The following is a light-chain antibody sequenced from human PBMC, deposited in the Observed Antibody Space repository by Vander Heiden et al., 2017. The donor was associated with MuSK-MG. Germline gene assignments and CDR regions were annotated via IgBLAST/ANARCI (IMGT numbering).Light chain of an antibody. Sequence: QSVLTQPPSVSEAPRQRVTLSCTGSNSNIGAGFAVHWYQHLPGTAPKLLIYDYDNRPSGVADRFSGSKSGTSASLAITGLQADDEADYYCQSYDKTLSVVVFGGGTKLTVL. CDR3: QSYDKTLSVVV. J-gene: IGLJ2*01. CDR2: DYD. CDR1: NSNIGAGFA. V-gene: IGLV1-40*01.